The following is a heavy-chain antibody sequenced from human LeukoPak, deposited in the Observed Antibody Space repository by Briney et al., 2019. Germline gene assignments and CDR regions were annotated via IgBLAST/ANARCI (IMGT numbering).Heavy chain of an antibody. CDR1: GWSFSGYY. CDR3: ARVTGYMIEDYVDY. V-gene: IGHV4-34*01. D-gene: IGHD3-22*01. CDR2: IYHSGST. Sequence: PSDTLSLTCAVYGWSFSGYYLSWIRQPPGKGLEWMGSIYHSGSTYYNSCLQSRVALSVDTSKNQFSLKLSSVTAADTAVYYSARVTGYMIEDYVDYWGQGTLVTVSS. J-gene: IGHJ4*02.